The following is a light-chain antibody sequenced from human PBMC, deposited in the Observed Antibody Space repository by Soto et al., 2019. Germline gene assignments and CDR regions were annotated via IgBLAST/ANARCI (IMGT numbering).Light chain of an antibody. CDR2: DAS. J-gene: IGKJ5*01. V-gene: IGKV3-11*01. CDR1: QSVSSY. Sequence: EIVLTQSPATLSLSPGEGATLSCRASQSVSSYLAWYQQKPGQGPRLLIYDASNRAAGIPARFSGSGSGTDFTLTISSLEPEDFAVYYCQQRSNWPQITFGQGTRLEIK. CDR3: QQRSNWPQIT.